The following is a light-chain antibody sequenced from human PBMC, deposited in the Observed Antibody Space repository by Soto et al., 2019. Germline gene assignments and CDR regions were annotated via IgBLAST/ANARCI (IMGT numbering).Light chain of an antibody. J-gene: IGLJ1*01. CDR2: EGS. CDR1: SSDVGSYNL. Sequence: LTQPASVSGSPGQSITISCTGTSSDVGSYNLVSWYQQHPGKAPKLMIYEGSKRPSGVSNRFSGSKSGNTASLTISGLQAEDEADYYCCSYAGSSTFVFGTGTKLTVL. V-gene: IGLV2-23*01. CDR3: CSYAGSSTFV.